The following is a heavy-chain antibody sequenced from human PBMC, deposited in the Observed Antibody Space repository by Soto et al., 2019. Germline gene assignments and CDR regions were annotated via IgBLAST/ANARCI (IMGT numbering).Heavy chain of an antibody. Sequence: EVQLVESGRGLVQPGGYLRLSCAASGFTVSSNYMSWVRQAPGKGLEWVSVIYSGGSTYYADSVKGRFTISRDNSKNTLYLQMNSLRAEDTAVYYCARSYYGDKGDYWGQGTLVTVSS. CDR2: IYSGGST. V-gene: IGHV3-66*01. CDR3: ARSYYGDKGDY. J-gene: IGHJ4*02. D-gene: IGHD4-17*01. CDR1: GFTVSSNY.